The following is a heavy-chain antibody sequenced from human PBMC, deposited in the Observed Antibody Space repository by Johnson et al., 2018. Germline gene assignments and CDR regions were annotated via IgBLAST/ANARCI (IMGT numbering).Heavy chain of an antibody. Sequence: QVQLVESGGGVVQPGRSLRLSCAASGFTFSSYGMHWVRQAPGKGLEWVAFISYDGNNKHYADSVTGRFTISRDNSKNTLYMRMNSLRAEDTDLYYCAKDVRATTFDAFDIWGQGTMVTVSS. CDR1: GFTFSSYG. D-gene: IGHD5-12*01. CDR3: AKDVRATTFDAFDI. CDR2: ISYDGNNK. V-gene: IGHV3-30*18. J-gene: IGHJ3*02.